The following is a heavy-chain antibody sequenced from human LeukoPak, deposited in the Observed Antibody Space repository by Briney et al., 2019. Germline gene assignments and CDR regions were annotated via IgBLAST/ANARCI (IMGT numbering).Heavy chain of an antibody. J-gene: IGHJ5*02. V-gene: IGHV1-18*04. D-gene: IGHD4-11*01. CDR3: SRDSDYSGNVNGDWFDP. CDR1: GFRFTSFG. CDR2: IRTYIGVT. Sequence: ASVKLSCNASGFRFTSFGVSWGRQAPRQGMERVWWIRTYIGVTHYAEKFEDRVTMTIDTSTTTAYMELRSLRYDDTAVYYCSRDSDYSGNVNGDWFDPWGQGTVVTVSS.